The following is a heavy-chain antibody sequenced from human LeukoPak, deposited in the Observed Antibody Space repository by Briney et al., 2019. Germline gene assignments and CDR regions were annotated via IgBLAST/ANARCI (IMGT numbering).Heavy chain of an antibody. CDR2: ISGAGGDT. J-gene: IGHJ4*02. CDR3: AKGLGDSCYSGVEY. CDR1: GCRFGSYA. D-gene: IGHD2-15*01. V-gene: IGHV3-23*01. Sequence: TGGSLRLSCAASGCRFGSYAMTWVRQAPGKGLEWVSVISGAGGDTYYADSVKGRFTISRDTSKNTLYLQMNSVRAEDTAVYYCAKGLGDSCYSGVEYWGQGTLVTVSP.